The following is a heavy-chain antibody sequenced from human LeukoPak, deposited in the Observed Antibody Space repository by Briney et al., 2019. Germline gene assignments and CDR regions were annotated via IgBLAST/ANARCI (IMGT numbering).Heavy chain of an antibody. Sequence: PGGSLRLSCAASGFTFSSYWMHWVRHAPGKGLVWVSRLSPDGSTSIYADSVKGRFTVSRDNAKNTLYLEMNTLRADDTAVYYCTRSPSLGGNYWGFDYWGQGTLVTVSS. J-gene: IGHJ4*02. V-gene: IGHV3-74*01. CDR2: LSPDGSTS. D-gene: IGHD1-26*01. CDR1: GFTFSSYW. CDR3: TRSPSLGGNYWGFDY.